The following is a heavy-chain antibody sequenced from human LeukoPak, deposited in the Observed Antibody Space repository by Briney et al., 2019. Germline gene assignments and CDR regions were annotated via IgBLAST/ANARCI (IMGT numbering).Heavy chain of an antibody. Sequence: SETLSLTCAVSGYSISSGYYWGWIRQPPGKGLEWIGSIYHSGSTYYNPSLKSRVTISVDTSKNQFSLKLGSVTAADTAVYYCARRLVGANVFDYWGQGTLVTVSS. J-gene: IGHJ4*02. D-gene: IGHD1-26*01. CDR2: IYHSGST. CDR1: GYSISSGYY. V-gene: IGHV4-38-2*01. CDR3: ARRLVGANVFDY.